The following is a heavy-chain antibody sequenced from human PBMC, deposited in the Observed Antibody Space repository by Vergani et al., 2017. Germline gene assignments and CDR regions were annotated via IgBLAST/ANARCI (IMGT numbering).Heavy chain of an antibody. Sequence: QVHLNEAGPGLVKPSQTLSLTCTVSGASITSGSFYWSWIRQPAGKGLEWIGRIHASGTKNYNPSLRSRVTLSVDTSKNQLSLKMISMTAADTAVYYCARAHSGGWFDPWGQGTLVTVSS. CDR3: ARAHSGGWFDP. J-gene: IGHJ5*02. CDR2: IHASGTK. D-gene: IGHD3-10*01. V-gene: IGHV4-61*02. CDR1: GASITSGSFY.